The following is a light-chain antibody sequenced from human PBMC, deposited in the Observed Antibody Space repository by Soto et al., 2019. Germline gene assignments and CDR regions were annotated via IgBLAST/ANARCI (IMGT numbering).Light chain of an antibody. CDR3: QQYGSSPPLT. V-gene: IGKV3-20*01. CDR2: GAS. CDR1: QSVSSSY. J-gene: IGKJ4*01. Sequence: EFVLTQSPGTLSLSPGERATLSCRASQSVSSSYLAWYQQKPGQAPRILIYGASTRATGIPDRFSGSGSVTDFTLTISRLEPEDFAVYYCQQYGSSPPLTFGGGTKVEIK.